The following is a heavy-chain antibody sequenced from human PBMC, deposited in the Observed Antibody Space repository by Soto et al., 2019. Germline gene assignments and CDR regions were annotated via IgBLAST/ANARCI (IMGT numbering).Heavy chain of an antibody. CDR1: GGSISSYY. J-gene: IGHJ3*01. CDR2: IYYSGST. V-gene: IGHV4-59*01. Sequence: SETLSLTCTVSGGSISSYYWSWIRQPPGKGLEWIGYIYYSGSTNYNPSLKSRVTISVDTSKNQFSLKLSSVTAADTAVYYCAGVWGGAFDFWGQGTMVTVSS. CDR3: AGVWGGAFDF. D-gene: IGHD3-10*01.